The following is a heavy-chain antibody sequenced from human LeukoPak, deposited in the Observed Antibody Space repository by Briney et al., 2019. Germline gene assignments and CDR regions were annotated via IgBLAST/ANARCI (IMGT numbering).Heavy chain of an antibody. CDR1: GGSISSYY. CDR3: ARALRLWGGNSGIAFDI. D-gene: IGHD4-23*01. J-gene: IGHJ3*02. CDR2: IYYTGST. V-gene: IGHV4-59*01. Sequence: SETLSLTCTVSGGSISSYYWSWIRQPPGKGLEWIGYIYYTGSTNYNPSLKSRVTMSADTSKNQFSLKLSSVTAADTAVYFCARALRLWGGNSGIAFDIWGQGTMVTVSS.